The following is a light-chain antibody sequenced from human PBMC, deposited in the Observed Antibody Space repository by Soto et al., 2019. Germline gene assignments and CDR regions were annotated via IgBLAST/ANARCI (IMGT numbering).Light chain of an antibody. CDR3: QQRYSWPIT. CDR1: QSISDT. CDR2: DAS. V-gene: IGKV3-11*01. Sequence: EIVMTQSPATLSVSPGGRATLSCRASQSISDTLAWYQHRPGQAPRLLIFDASNRATGIPARFNGSGSGTDFTLTISSLEPEDFAVYYCQQRYSWPITFGQGTRLEIK. J-gene: IGKJ5*01.